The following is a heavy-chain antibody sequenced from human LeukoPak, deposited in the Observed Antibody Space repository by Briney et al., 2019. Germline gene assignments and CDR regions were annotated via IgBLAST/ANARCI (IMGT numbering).Heavy chain of an antibody. CDR2: INPNSGGT. Sequence: ASVKVSCKASGYTFTGYYMHWVRQAPGQGLEWMGRINPNSGGTNYAQKFQGRVTMTRDTSISTAYMELSRLRSDDTAVYYCARVSTYDILTGYYIRSNAFDIWGQGTIVTVSS. CDR3: ARVSTYDILTGYYIRSNAFDI. CDR1: GYTFTGYY. V-gene: IGHV1-2*06. D-gene: IGHD3-9*01. J-gene: IGHJ3*02.